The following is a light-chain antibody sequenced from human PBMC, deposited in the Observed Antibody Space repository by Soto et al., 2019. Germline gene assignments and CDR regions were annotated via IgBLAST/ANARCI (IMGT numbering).Light chain of an antibody. V-gene: IGKV3-15*01. CDR1: QSVDIN. CDR3: QPYRSWPRT. Sequence: DIVLTQSPATRSVSPGERVTLSCRASQSVDINLAWYQQKPGQAPRLLIYGASTRAIDMPGRFSGRGSGTEFTLTISSLQSEDFAVDYCQPYRSWPRTFGQGTKV. J-gene: IGKJ1*01. CDR2: GAS.